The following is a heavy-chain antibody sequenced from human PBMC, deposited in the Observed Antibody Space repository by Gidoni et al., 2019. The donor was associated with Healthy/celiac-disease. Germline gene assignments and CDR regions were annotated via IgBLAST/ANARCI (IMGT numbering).Heavy chain of an antibody. CDR1: GASINRGGYY. V-gene: IGHV4-31*03. J-gene: IGHJ6*02. CDR2: VYYNGNT. CDR3: ARVFWSGFVYLDV. Sequence: QVQLQESGPGMARPSQTLSLTCTVSGASINRGGYYWTWIRQRPGKGLEWIGYVYYNGNTDYSPSLRSRLTISVDTSKNQFSLKLNSVTAADTAVYYCARVFWSGFVYLDVWGQGTTVTVSS. D-gene: IGHD3-3*01.